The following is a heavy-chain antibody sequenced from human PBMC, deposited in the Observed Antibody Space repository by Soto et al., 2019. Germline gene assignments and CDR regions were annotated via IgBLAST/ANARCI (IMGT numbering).Heavy chain of an antibody. V-gene: IGHV3-15*06. CDR2: IKSISDGETT. J-gene: IGHJ4*02. Sequence: MDWVRQAPGKGLEWVGRIKSISDGETTNYAASVAGRFTISRDDSKNTLFLHVNSLKTEDTGVYYCTRRIAVAGTYYFDYWGQGTLVTVSS. CDR3: TRRIAVAGTYYFDY. D-gene: IGHD6-19*01.